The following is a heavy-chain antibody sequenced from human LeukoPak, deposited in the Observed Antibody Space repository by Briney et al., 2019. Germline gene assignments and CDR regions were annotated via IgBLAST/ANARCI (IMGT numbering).Heavy chain of an antibody. Sequence: SETLSLTCAVSDDSFSSHYWTWIRQPPGKGLEWIGYISYIGSTNYNPSLKSRVTISIDTSKNQFSLKLTSVTAADTAVYYCARDLVTVTKGFDIWGQGTMVGVSS. D-gene: IGHD4-17*01. CDR2: ISYIGST. J-gene: IGHJ3*02. CDR1: DDSFSSHY. V-gene: IGHV4-59*11. CDR3: ARDLVTVTKGFDI.